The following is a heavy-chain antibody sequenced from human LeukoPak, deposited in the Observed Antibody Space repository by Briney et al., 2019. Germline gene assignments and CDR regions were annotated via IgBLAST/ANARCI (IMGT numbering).Heavy chain of an antibody. D-gene: IGHD1-26*01. CDR1: GGSITQTNY. V-gene: IGHV4-59*08. Sequence: SETLSLTCDVSGGSITQTNYWTWVRQPPGKGLEWIGYIYYSGSTNYNPSLKSRVTISVDTSKNQFSLKLSSVTAADTAVYYCARRAGIVGATSYFDYWGQGTLVTVSS. CDR2: IYYSGST. CDR3: ARRAGIVGATSYFDY. J-gene: IGHJ4*02.